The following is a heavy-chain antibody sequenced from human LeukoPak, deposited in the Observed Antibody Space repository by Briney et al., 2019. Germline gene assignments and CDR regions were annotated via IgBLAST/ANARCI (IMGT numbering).Heavy chain of an antibody. CDR3: AREGYSNSRTDY. CDR1: GGSVSSGSYY. V-gene: IGHV4-39*07. CDR2: INHSGST. Sequence: PSETLSLTCTVSGGSVSSGSYYWSWIRQPPGKGLEWIGEINHSGSTNYNPSLKSRVTISVDTSKNQFSLKLSSVTAADTAVYYCAREGYSNSRTDYWGQGTLVTVSS. D-gene: IGHD4-11*01. J-gene: IGHJ4*02.